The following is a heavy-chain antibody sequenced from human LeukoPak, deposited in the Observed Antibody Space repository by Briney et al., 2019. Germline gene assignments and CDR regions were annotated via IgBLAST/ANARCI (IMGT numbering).Heavy chain of an antibody. V-gene: IGHV1-69*05. CDR3: ARADHTPGASGSTILRNAFDI. Sequence: SVKVSCKVSGYTLTELSMHWVRQAPGQGLEWMGGIIPIFGTANYAQKFQGRVTITTDESTSTAYMELSSLRSEDTAVYYCARADHTPGASGSTILRNAFDIWGQGTVVTVSS. D-gene: IGHD2-2*01. CDR1: GYTLTELS. CDR2: IIPIFGTA. J-gene: IGHJ3*02.